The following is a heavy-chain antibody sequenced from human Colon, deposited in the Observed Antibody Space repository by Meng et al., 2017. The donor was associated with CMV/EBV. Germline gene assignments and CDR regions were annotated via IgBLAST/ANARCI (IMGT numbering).Heavy chain of an antibody. Sequence: GGSLRLSCAASGFTVSSTYMSWVRQAPGKGLELVSVIYSGGGTYYADSVKGRFAISRDNSKNTPYLQMNRLRAEDTDVYYCARGGRGLWTPFDYWGQGTMVTVSS. CDR2: IYSGGGT. CDR1: GFTVSSTY. J-gene: IGHJ4*02. D-gene: IGHD3-10*01. V-gene: IGHV3-53*01. CDR3: ARGGRGLWTPFDY.